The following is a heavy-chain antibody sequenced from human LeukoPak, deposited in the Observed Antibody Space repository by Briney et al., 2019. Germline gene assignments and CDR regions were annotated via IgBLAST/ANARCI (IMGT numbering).Heavy chain of an antibody. V-gene: IGHV3-53*01. Sequence: GGSLRLSCAASGFAVSNYYMSWVRQAPVKGLEWVSIIDTGVNTYYADSVKVRFTISRDNSKNPLYLQMNSLSAEDTAVYYCARDLNYWGQGTLVTVSS. CDR1: GFAVSNYY. CDR2: IDTGVNT. J-gene: IGHJ4*02. CDR3: ARDLNY.